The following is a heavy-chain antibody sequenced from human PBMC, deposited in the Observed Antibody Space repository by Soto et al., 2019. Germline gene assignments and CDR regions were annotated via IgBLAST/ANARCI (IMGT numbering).Heavy chain of an antibody. CDR2: INHSGST. Sequence: SETLSLTCAVYGGSFSGYYWSWIRQPPGKGLEWIGEINHSGSTNYNPSLKSRVTISVDTSKNQFSLKLSSVTAADTAVYYCARVHSTFPPGPSSSWQRDFDYWGQGTLVTVSS. D-gene: IGHD6-13*01. V-gene: IGHV4-34*01. CDR3: ARVHSTFPPGPSSSWQRDFDY. CDR1: GGSFSGYY. J-gene: IGHJ4*02.